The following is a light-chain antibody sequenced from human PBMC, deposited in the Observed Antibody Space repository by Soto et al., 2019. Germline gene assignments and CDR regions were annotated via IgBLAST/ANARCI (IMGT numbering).Light chain of an antibody. CDR1: QSIRSGY. J-gene: IGKJ4*01. CDR2: GAS. V-gene: IGKV3-20*01. CDR3: QQYGGSPLVT. Sequence: ETVLTQSPGTLSLSPGERATLSCRASQSIRSGYLAWYQQRPGQAPRLLISGASNRATGIPDRFSGSRSGTDFSLTISILEPEDFAVYYCQQYGGSPLVTFGGGTNVEIK.